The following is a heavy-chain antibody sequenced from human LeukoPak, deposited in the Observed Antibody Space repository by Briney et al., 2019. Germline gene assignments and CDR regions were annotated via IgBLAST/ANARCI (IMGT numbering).Heavy chain of an antibody. D-gene: IGHD6-13*01. J-gene: IGHJ4*02. CDR2: IEGDGSEK. CDR1: GFTFSSFW. Sequence: GGSLRLSCAASGFTFSSFWMNWVRHTPGKGLEWVANIEGDGSEKNYMDSMKGRLTISRDNAKNSLYLQMNSPRAEDTAIYYCARAVETGTVDYWGQGTLVTVSS. V-gene: IGHV3-7*03. CDR3: ARAVETGTVDY.